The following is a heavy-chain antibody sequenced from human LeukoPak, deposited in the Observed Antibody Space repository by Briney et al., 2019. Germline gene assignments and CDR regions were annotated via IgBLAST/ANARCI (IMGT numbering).Heavy chain of an antibody. V-gene: IGHV1-69*04. D-gene: IGHD1-26*01. CDR3: AKDIDEFPASMDV. CDR2: IIPILGIA. CDR1: GGTFSSYA. Sequence: GASVKVSCKASGGTFSSYAISWVRQAPGQGLEWMGRIIPILGIANYAQKFQGRVTITADKSTSTAYMELSSLRSEDTAVYYCAKDIDEFPASMDVWGQGTTVTVSS. J-gene: IGHJ6*02.